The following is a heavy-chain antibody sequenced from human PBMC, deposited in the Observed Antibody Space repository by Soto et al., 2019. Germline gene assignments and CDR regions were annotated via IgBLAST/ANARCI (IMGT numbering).Heavy chain of an antibody. CDR2: IYWNDDK. J-gene: IGHJ6*01. D-gene: IGHD3-9*01. V-gene: IGHV2-5*01. CDR3: EHKLRYLDTLDV. Sequence: QIPLEESAPTLVRPTQTLTLSCIFSGFSLSTGGVAVGWIRQPPGKALEWLALIYWNDDKLYSPSLKTRLTVTKDTSKNQVVLTMTNVDPVDTATYYCEHKLRYLDTLDVWGRGTTVTVSS. CDR1: GFSLSTGGVA.